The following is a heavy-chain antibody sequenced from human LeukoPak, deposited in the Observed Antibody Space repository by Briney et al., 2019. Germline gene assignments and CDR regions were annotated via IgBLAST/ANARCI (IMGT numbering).Heavy chain of an antibody. D-gene: IGHD4/OR15-4a*01. Sequence: GGSLRLSCAASGFTFSSYWMHWVRQAPGKGLVWISRINSDGSSTSYADSVKGRFTISRDNATNTLYLQMNSLRAEDTAVYYCARRAGAYSHPYDYWGQGTLVIVSS. CDR1: GFTFSSYW. CDR2: INSDGSST. CDR3: ARRAGAYSHPYDY. V-gene: IGHV3-74*01. J-gene: IGHJ4*02.